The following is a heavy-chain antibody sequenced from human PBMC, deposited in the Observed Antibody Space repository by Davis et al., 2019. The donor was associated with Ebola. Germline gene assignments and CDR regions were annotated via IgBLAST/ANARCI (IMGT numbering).Heavy chain of an antibody. D-gene: IGHD5-18*01. J-gene: IGHJ6*02. Sequence: ASVKVSCKASGYTFTRNSINWVRQAPGQGLEWMGWISANNGNTNYARKVQGRVTMTTDASTSTAYMELRSLRSADTAVYYCARGGRYSYGGGYYYFSGMDVWGQGTTVTVSS. CDR1: GYTFTRNS. CDR2: ISANNGNT. CDR3: ARGGRYSYGGGYYYFSGMDV. V-gene: IGHV1-18*01.